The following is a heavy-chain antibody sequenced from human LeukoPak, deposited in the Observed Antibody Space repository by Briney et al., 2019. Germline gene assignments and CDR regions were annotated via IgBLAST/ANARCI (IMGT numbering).Heavy chain of an antibody. CDR3: ATSRTFDY. V-gene: IGHV3-74*01. J-gene: IGHJ4*02. CDR2: INSDGSST. Sequence: GGSLRVSCAASGFTFSSYWMHWVRQSPGKGLVWVSGINSDGSSTSYADSVKGRFTISRDNAKNTVYLQMNSLRAEDTAVYHCATSRTFDYWGQGTLVTVSS. CDR1: GFTFSSYW.